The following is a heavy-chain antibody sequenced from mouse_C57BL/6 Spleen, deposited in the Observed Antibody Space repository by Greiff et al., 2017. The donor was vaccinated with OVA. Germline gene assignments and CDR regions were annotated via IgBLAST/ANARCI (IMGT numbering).Heavy chain of an antibody. J-gene: IGHJ2*01. V-gene: IGHV5-9-1*02. CDR2: ISSGGDYI. D-gene: IGHD2-2*01. Sequence: DVMLVESGEGLVKPGGSLKLSCAASGFTFSSYAMSWVRQTPEKRLEWVAYISSGGDYIYYADTVKGRFTISRDNARNTLYLQMSSLKSEDTAMYYCTRGGGYLFDYWGQGTTLTVSS. CDR1: GFTFSSYA. CDR3: TRGGGYLFDY.